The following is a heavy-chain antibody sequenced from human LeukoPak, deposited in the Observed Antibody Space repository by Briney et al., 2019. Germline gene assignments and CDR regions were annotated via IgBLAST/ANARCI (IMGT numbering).Heavy chain of an antibody. V-gene: IGHV4-39*01. CDR2: IYYSGST. CDR3: ARQIRRTYYYDSSGYYYFDY. CDR1: GGSVSSSSYY. D-gene: IGHD3-22*01. J-gene: IGHJ4*02. Sequence: SETLSLTCTVSGGSVSSSSYYWGWIRQPPGKGLEWIGSIYYSGSTYYNPSLKSRVTISVDTSKNQFSLKLSSVTAADTAVYYCARQIRRTYYYDSSGYYYFDYWAQGTLVTVSS.